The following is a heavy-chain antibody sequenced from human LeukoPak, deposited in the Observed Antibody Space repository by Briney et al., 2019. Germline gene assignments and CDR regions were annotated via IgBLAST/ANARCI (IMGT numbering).Heavy chain of an antibody. D-gene: IGHD6-13*01. V-gene: IGHV4-39*01. CDR2: IYYSGST. Sequence: SETLSLTCTVSGGSISSSSYYWGWIRQPPGKGLEWIGSIYYSGSTYYNPSLKSRVTISVDTSKNQFSLKLSSVTAADTAVYYCARHGGRADIAAAGTNWFDPWGQGTLVTVSS. J-gene: IGHJ5*02. CDR1: GGSISSSSYY. CDR3: ARHGGRADIAAAGTNWFDP.